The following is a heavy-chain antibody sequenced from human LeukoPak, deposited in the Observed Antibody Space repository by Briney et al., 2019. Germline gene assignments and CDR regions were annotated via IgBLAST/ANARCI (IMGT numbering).Heavy chain of an antibody. CDR1: GFPFSSYA. CDR3: GKPQYYFDSSGSVAYDY. J-gene: IGHJ4*02. V-gene: IGHV3-30*18. D-gene: IGHD3-22*01. Sequence: GRSLRFSCAASGFPFSSYAMHWVRQAPGKGLEWVAVVSYDGSKRYYADSVKGRFTISRDNSRNTLYLQLNSLRPEDTAIYYCGKPQYYFDSSGSVAYDYWGQGTLVTVSS. CDR2: VSYDGSKR.